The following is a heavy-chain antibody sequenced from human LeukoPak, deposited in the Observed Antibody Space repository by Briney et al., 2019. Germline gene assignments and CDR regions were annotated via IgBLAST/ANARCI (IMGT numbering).Heavy chain of an antibody. D-gene: IGHD1-26*01. CDR3: TTDIVGTA. Sequence: GGSLRLSCAASGFTFSNAWMSWVRQAPGKGLEWVGRIKSKTDGWTTDYASPVKGRFTISRDDSKNTLYLRMNSLKTEDTAVYYCTTDIVGTAWGQGTLVTVSS. J-gene: IGHJ4*02. V-gene: IGHV3-15*01. CDR1: GFTFSNAW. CDR2: IKSKTDGWTT.